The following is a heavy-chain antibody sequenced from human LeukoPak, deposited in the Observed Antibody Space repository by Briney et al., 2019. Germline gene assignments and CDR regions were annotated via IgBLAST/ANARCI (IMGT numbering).Heavy chain of an antibody. CDR2: IYYSGST. CDR1: GGSISSYY. D-gene: IGHD6-13*01. V-gene: IGHV4-59*01. J-gene: IGHJ6*02. CDR3: VRGLRSSSWSVGYYYYGMDV. Sequence: PSETLSLTCTVSGGSISSYYWSWIRQPPGKGLEWIGYIYYSGSTNYNPSLKSRVTISVDTSKNQFSLKLSSVTAADTAVYYCVRGLRSSSWSVGYYYYGMDVWGQGTTVTVSS.